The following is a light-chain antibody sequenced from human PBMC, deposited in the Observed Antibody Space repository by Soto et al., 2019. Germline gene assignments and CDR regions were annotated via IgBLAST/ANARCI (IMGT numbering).Light chain of an antibody. Sequence: QSVLTQPPSMSGTPGQRVTISCSGSSSNIADNTLNWYQQLPGTAPNHLIYNDNDHRSWVPDRFSASKSGTSASLAIIGLQSEDEADYYCATWDVNLNGRVFGGGTKVTVL. V-gene: IGLV1-44*01. CDR2: NDN. CDR3: ATWDVNLNGRV. J-gene: IGLJ3*02. CDR1: SSNIADNT.